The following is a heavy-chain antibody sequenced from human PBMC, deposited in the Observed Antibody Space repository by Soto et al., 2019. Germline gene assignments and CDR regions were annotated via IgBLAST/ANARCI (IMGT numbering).Heavy chain of an antibody. J-gene: IGHJ3*02. CDR3: ARVERGTATSVVYAFDI. Sequence: QVQLQQWGAGLLKPSETLSLTCAVYGGFVTSGSYYWSWIRQPPGKGLEWIGEMSHGGGTHFNPSLNGRVTISVDTSKNQFTLKMSSVTAADTALYYCARVERGTATSVVYAFDIWGPGTMVTVSS. CDR1: GGFVTSGSYY. D-gene: IGHD2-21*02. CDR2: MSHGGGT. V-gene: IGHV4-34*01.